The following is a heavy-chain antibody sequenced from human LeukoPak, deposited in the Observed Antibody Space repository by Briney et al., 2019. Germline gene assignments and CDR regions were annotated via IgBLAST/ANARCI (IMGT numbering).Heavy chain of an antibody. CDR1: GGSISSSSYY. D-gene: IGHD3-3*01. CDR2: IYYSGST. CDR3: ARLAFWSGYYRGDYFDY. J-gene: IGHJ4*02. Sequence: PSETLSLTCTVSGGSISSSSYYWGWIRQPPGKGLEWIGSIYYSGSTYYNPSLKSRVTISVDTSKNQFSLKLSSVTAADTAVYYCARLAFWSGYYRGDYFDYWGQGTLVTVSS. V-gene: IGHV4-39*01.